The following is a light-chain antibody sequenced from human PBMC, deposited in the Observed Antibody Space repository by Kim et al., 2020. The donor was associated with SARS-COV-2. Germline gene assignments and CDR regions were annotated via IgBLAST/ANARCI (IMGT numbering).Light chain of an antibody. CDR1: KLGDKF. CDR3: QAWDSNTGV. V-gene: IGLV3-1*01. J-gene: IGLJ1*01. CDR2: QDN. Sequence: SVSPGQTASITCSGDKLGDKFACWFQQKSGQSPVLVIYQDNKRPSGIPERFSGSNSGNTATLTISGTQAMDEADYYCQAWDSNTGVFGTGTKVTVL.